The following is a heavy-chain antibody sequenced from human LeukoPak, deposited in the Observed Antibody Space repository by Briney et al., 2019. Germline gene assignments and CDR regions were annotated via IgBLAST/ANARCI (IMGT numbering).Heavy chain of an antibody. CDR3: ARQVANWGRSGCDY. CDR2: IYYSGST. V-gene: IGHV4-30-4*01. D-gene: IGHD7-27*01. J-gene: IGHJ4*02. Sequence: PSQTLSLTCTVSGGSISSGDYYWSWIRQPPGKGLEWIGYIYYSGSTNYNPSLKSRVTISVDRSKNQFSLKLSSVTAADTAVYYCARQVANWGRSGCDYWGQGTLVTVSS. CDR1: GGSISSGDYY.